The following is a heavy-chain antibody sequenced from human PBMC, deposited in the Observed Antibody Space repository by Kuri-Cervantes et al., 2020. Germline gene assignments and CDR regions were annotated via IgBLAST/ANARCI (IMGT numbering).Heavy chain of an antibody. J-gene: IGHJ4*02. Sequence: SVKVSCKASGGIFSSYAISWVRQAPGQGLEWMGGIIPIFGTANYAQKFQGRVTITADESTSTAYMELSSLGSEDTAVYYCARDGQDCSGGSCYSPGDYWGQGTLVTVSS. CDR3: ARDGQDCSGGSCYSPGDY. D-gene: IGHD2-15*01. CDR2: IIPIFGTA. CDR1: GGIFSSYA. V-gene: IGHV1-69*13.